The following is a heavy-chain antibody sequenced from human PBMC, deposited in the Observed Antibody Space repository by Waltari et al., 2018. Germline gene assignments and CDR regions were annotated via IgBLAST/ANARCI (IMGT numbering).Heavy chain of an antibody. Sequence: EVQLVESGGDLIQPGGSLRLSCAPSGFTVISHYINWVRRSPGKGREWVSVVYVTGNTDYADSVKGRCTTSRDNSKNTVYLQMDSLRVEDTAMYYCARRLVVAGTLDVFDLWGQGTRVIVSS. CDR2: VYVTGNT. CDR1: GFTVISHY. V-gene: IGHV3-53*03. CDR3: ARRLVVAGTLDVFDL. J-gene: IGHJ3*01. D-gene: IGHD2-15*01.